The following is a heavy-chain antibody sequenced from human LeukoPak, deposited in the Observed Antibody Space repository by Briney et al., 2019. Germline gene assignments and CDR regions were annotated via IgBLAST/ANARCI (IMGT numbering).Heavy chain of an antibody. Sequence: GGSLRLSCAASGFTFSSYSMNWVRQAPGKGLVWVSRINSDGSSTSYADSVKGRFTISRDNAKNTLYLQMNSLRAEDTAVYYCARARVYYYYGMDVWGQGTTVTVSS. J-gene: IGHJ6*02. CDR2: INSDGSST. CDR3: ARARVYYYYGMDV. V-gene: IGHV3-74*01. CDR1: GFTFSSYS.